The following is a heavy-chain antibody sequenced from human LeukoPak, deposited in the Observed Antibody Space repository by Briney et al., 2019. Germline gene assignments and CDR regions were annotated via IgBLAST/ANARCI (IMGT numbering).Heavy chain of an antibody. J-gene: IGHJ5*02. V-gene: IGHV3-53*01. CDR3: ARDSSGWYDH. D-gene: IGHD6-19*01. Sequence: GGSLRLSCAASGFTVSSNYMTWVRQAPGKGLEWVSVIYSGGTTYYADSVKGRFTISRDNSKNTLYLQMNSLRDEDTAVYYCARDSSGWYDHWGQGTLVTVSS. CDR1: GFTVSSNY. CDR2: IYSGGTT.